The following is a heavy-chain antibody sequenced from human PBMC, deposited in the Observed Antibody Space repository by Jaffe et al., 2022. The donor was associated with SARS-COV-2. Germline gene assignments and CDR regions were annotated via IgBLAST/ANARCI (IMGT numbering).Heavy chain of an antibody. CDR3: ARGVDTAMAIDY. J-gene: IGHJ4*02. Sequence: QVQLQQWGAGLLKPSETLSLTCAVYGGSFSGYYWSWIRQPPGKGLEWIGEINHSGSTNYNPSLKSRVTISVDTSKNQFSLKLSSVTAADTAVYYCARGVDTAMAIDYWGQGTLVTVSS. CDR2: INHSGST. D-gene: IGHD5-18*01. V-gene: IGHV4-34*01. CDR1: GGSFSGYY.